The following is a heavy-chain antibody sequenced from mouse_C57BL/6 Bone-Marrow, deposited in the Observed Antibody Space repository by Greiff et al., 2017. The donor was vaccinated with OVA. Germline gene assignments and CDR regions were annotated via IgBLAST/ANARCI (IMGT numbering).Heavy chain of an antibody. D-gene: IGHD6-1*01. CDR2: INPNNGGT. CDR1: GYTFTDYY. J-gene: IGHJ2*01. Sequence: VQLQQSGPELVKPGASVKISCKASGYTFTDYYMNWVKQSHGKSLEWIGDINPNNGGTSYNQKFKGKATLTVDKSSSTAYMELRSLTSEDSAVYYCARYPLYWGQGTTLTVSS. V-gene: IGHV1-26*01. CDR3: ARYPLY.